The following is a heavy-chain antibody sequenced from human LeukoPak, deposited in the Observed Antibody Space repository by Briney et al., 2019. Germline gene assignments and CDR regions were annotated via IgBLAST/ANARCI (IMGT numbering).Heavy chain of an antibody. CDR2: INHGGST. CDR1: GGSFSGYY. CDR3: ARERGSDY. D-gene: IGHD3-16*01. J-gene: IGHJ4*02. Sequence: SETLSLTCAVYGGSFSGYYWSWIRQPPGKGLEWIGEINHGGSTNYNPSLKSRVTISVDTSKNQFSLKLSSVTAADTAVYYCARERGSDYWGQGTLVTVSS. V-gene: IGHV4-34*01.